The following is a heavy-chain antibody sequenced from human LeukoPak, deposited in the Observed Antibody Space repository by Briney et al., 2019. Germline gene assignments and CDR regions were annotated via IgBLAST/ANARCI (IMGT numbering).Heavy chain of an antibody. CDR3: ASDSYSPEYFQH. V-gene: IGHV4-4*07. CDR2: IYTSGST. D-gene: IGHD2-15*01. J-gene: IGHJ1*01. Sequence: SETLSLTCTVSGGSISSYYWSWIRQPAGKGLEWIGRIYTSGSTNYNPSLKSRVTMSVDTSKNQFSLKLSSVTAADTAVYYCASDSYSPEYFQHWGQGTLVTVSS. CDR1: GGSISSYY.